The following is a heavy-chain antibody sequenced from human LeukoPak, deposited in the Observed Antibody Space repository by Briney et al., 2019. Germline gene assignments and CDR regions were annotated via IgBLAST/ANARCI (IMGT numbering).Heavy chain of an antibody. CDR3: ARAPLYDSSGYFDY. CDR1: GGTFISYA. D-gene: IGHD3-22*01. Sequence: GASVTVSCTASGGTFISYAISWVRQAPGQGLEWMGGIIPIFGTANYAQKFQGRVTITADKSTSTAYMELSSLRSEDTAVYYCARAPLYDSSGYFDYWGQGTLVSVSS. V-gene: IGHV1-69*06. J-gene: IGHJ4*02. CDR2: IIPIFGTA.